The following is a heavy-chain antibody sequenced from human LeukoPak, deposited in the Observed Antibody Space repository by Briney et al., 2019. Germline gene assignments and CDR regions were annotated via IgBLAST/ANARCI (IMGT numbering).Heavy chain of an antibody. J-gene: IGHJ4*02. V-gene: IGHV1-69*13. CDR1: GATFSSYA. D-gene: IGHD6-13*01. Sequence: ASVKVYCKASGATFSSYAISWVRQAPGQGLEWMGGIIPIFGTANYAQKFQGRVTITADESTRTAYMELRSLRSEDTAVYYCARGAHIAAADNFHRSDYWGQGTLVTVSS. CDR3: ARGAHIAAADNFHRSDY. CDR2: IIPIFGTA.